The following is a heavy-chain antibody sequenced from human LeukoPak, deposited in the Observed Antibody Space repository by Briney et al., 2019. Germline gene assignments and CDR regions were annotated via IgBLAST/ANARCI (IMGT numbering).Heavy chain of an antibody. CDR2: INPNSGGT. J-gene: IGHJ6*03. D-gene: IGHD3-10*01. CDR3: ARSYYGSGILTYYYYMDV. CDR1: GYTFTGYY. Sequence: ASVKVSCKASGYTFTGYYMHWVRQAPGQGLEWMGWINPNSGGTNYAQKFQGRVTMTRDTSISTAYMELSRLRSDDTAVYYCARSYYGSGILTYYYYMDVWGKGTTVTVSS. V-gene: IGHV1-2*02.